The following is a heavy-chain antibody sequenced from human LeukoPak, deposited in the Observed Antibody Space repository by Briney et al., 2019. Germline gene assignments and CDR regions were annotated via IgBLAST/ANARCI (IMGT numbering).Heavy chain of an antibody. CDR3: ARRSRDGYNSPLDY. Sequence: ASVKVSCTASGYTFVSDGISWVRQAPGQGLEWMGWISANSGNRDYAQKLQGRVTMTTDTSTSTAYMELRSLRSDDTAVYYCARRSRDGYNSPLDYWGQGTLVTVSS. J-gene: IGHJ4*02. D-gene: IGHD5-24*01. CDR2: ISANSGNR. V-gene: IGHV1-18*01. CDR1: GYTFVSDG.